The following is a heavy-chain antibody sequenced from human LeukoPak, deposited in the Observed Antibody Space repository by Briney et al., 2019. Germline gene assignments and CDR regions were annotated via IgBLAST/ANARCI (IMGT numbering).Heavy chain of an antibody. V-gene: IGHV3-23*01. D-gene: IGHD3-10*01. J-gene: IGHJ4*02. Sequence: GGSLRLSCAASGFAFNTYGMSWVRQAPGKGLEWVSAISGSGDNTYYADSVKGRFTISRDNSKNTLYLQMNSLRDEDTAVYYCAKGFFGSGSFPHNFDYWGQGTLVTVSS. CDR2: ISGSGDNT. CDR1: GFAFNTYG. CDR3: AKGFFGSGSFPHNFDY.